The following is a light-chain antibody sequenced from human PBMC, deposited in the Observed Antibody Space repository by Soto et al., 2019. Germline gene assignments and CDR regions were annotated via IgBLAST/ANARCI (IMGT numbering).Light chain of an antibody. J-gene: IGLJ1*01. CDR3: QSYDSSLSGSGV. V-gene: IGLV1-40*01. CDR2: GNS. Sequence: QPVLTQPPSVSGAPGQRVTISGTGSSSNIGAGYDVHWYQQLPGTAPKLLIYGNSNRPSGVPDRFSGSKSGTSASLAITGLQAEDEADYYCQSYDSSLSGSGVFGTGTKLTVL. CDR1: SSNIGAGYD.